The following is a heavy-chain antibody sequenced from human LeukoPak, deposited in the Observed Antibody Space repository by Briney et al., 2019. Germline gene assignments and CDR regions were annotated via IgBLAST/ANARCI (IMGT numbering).Heavy chain of an antibody. D-gene: IGHD3-10*01. CDR2: IRESGGGT. V-gene: IGHV3-23*01. J-gene: IGHJ4*02. CDR3: ARRGIVVRGFLIGLHKQAYYFDY. CDR1: GFTLSNYD. Sequence: GGSLRLSCAASGFTLSNYDMIWVRQAPGRGLEWVSGIRESGGGTYYTDSVKGRFTVSRDNSKNTLYLQMNSLRAEDTAVYYCARRGIVVRGFLIGLHKQAYYFDYWGQGALVTDSS.